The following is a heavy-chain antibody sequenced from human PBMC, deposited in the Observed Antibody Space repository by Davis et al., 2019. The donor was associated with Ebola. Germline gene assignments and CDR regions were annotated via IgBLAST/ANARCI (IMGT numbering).Heavy chain of an antibody. CDR2: ISPDGSIT. Sequence: GESLKISCAASGFTFSSYWMHWVRQGPGKGLMWVSRISPDGSITLYADSVKGRFTISRDNAKNTLFLQMNSLTTEDTGIYYCTTGGPSRCNSGSCYSVFDYWGQGTLVTVSS. CDR1: GFTFSSYW. J-gene: IGHJ4*02. D-gene: IGHD2-15*01. V-gene: IGHV3-74*01. CDR3: TTGGPSRCNSGSCYSVFDY.